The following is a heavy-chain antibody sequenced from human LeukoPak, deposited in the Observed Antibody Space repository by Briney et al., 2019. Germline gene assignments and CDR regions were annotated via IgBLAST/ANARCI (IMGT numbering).Heavy chain of an antibody. CDR3: LATR. V-gene: IGHV3-15*01. CDR2: IKSETDGGTA. Sequence: GGSLRLSCAASGFIFSKVYMSWVRQAPGKGLEWVGRIKSETDGGTADYAVPVTGRFTISRDDSKNTVYLQMNSLKIEDTGVYYCLATRWGQGTLVTVSS. CDR1: GFIFSKVY. J-gene: IGHJ4*02.